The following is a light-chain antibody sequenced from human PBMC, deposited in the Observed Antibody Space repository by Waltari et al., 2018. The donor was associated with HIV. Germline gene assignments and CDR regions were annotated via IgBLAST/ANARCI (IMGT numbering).Light chain of an antibody. V-gene: IGKV2-28*01. Sequence: DIVMTQSPLSLPVIPGETASISCRSNQSLRLINGYNYLDWYLQKPGQSPQLLIYLASNRASGVPDRFSGSGSGTDFTLKISRVEAEDVGVYYCMQTLQSPPITFGQGTRLEIK. J-gene: IGKJ5*01. CDR1: QSLRLINGYNY. CDR3: MQTLQSPPIT. CDR2: LAS.